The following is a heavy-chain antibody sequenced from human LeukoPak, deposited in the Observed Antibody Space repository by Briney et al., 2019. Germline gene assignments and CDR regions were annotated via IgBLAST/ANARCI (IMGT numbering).Heavy chain of an antibody. CDR2: INHSGST. CDR3: ARTFMTTVTLLFDY. D-gene: IGHD4-17*01. V-gene: IGHV4-34*01. CDR1: GGSFSGYY. Sequence: KASETLSLTCAVYGGSFSGYYWSWIRQPPGKGLEWIGEINHSGSTNYNPSLKSRVTISVDTSKNQFSLKLSSVTAADTAVYYCARTFMTTVTLLFDYWGQGTLVTVSS. J-gene: IGHJ4*02.